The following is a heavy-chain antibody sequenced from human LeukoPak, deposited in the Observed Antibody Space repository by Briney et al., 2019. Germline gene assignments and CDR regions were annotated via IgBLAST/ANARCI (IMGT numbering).Heavy chain of an antibody. Sequence: PGGSLRLSGEASGFSMSVYWMSWVRQAPGKGLEWVGNIKQDGSERNYVDSVKGRFTISRDNAKKSLYLQMNSLRAEDTAVYYCARDWGAYYHFFDYWGQGTLVTVSS. J-gene: IGHJ4*02. V-gene: IGHV3-7*01. D-gene: IGHD3-22*01. CDR3: ARDWGAYYHFFDY. CDR1: GFSMSVYW. CDR2: IKQDGSER.